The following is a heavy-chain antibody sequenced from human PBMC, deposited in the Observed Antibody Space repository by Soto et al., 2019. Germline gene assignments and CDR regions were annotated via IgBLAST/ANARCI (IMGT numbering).Heavy chain of an antibody. D-gene: IGHD3-22*01. CDR1: GGSITSYY. V-gene: IGHV4-59*01. J-gene: IGHJ4*02. CDR3: ARDLAYYYDSSDYTLGY. Sequence: SETLSLTCTVSGGSITSYYWSWIRQPPGKGLEWIGYIYYSGSTNYNPSLKSRVTISVDTSKNQFSLKLSSVTAADTAVYYCARDLAYYYDSSDYTLGYWGQGTLVTVSS. CDR2: IYYSGST.